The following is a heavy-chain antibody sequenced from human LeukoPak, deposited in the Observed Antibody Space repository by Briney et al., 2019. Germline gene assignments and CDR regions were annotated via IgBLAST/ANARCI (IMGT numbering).Heavy chain of an antibody. Sequence: AVKVFCKASGGTFSSYAIRWVRQAPGQGLEWMGRIIPIFGTANYAQKFQGRVTITTDESTSTAYMGLSSLRSEDTAVYYCARERLASAGPAHYWGQGTLVTVSS. D-gene: IGHD6-13*01. CDR2: IIPIFGTA. CDR3: ARERLASAGPAHY. J-gene: IGHJ4*02. V-gene: IGHV1-69*05. CDR1: GGTFSSYA.